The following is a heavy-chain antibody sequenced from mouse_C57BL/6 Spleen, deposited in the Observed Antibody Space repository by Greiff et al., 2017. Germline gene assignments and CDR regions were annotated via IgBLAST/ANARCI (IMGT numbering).Heavy chain of an antibody. Sequence: EVQGVESGGGLVKPGGSLKLSCAASGFTFSDYGMHWVRQAPEKGLEWVAYISSGSSTLYYADTVKGRFTISRDNAKTTLFLQMTSLRSEDTAMYYCARGDYGSRNWYFDVWGTGTTVTVSS. CDR2: ISSGSSTL. V-gene: IGHV5-17*01. D-gene: IGHD1-1*01. J-gene: IGHJ1*03. CDR3: ARGDYGSRNWYFDV. CDR1: GFTFSDYG.